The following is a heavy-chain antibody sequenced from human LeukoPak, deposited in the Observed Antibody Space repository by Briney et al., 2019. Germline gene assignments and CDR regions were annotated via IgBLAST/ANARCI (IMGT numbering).Heavy chain of an antibody. V-gene: IGHV1-2*02. CDR3: ARAPYCSGGSCYSGEYGH. CDR2: INPNSGGT. Sequence: ASVKVSCKASGYTFTGYYMRWVRQAPGQGLEWMGWINPNSGGTNYAQKFQGRVTMTRDTSISTAYMELSRLRSDDTAVYYCARAPYCSGGSCYSGEYGHWGQGTLVTVSS. D-gene: IGHD2-15*01. CDR1: GYTFTGYY. J-gene: IGHJ4*02.